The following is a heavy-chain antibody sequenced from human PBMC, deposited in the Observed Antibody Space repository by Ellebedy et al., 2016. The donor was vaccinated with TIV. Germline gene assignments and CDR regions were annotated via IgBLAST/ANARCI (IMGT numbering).Heavy chain of an antibody. J-gene: IGHJ4*02. CDR1: GGSISNYY. CDR3: VRVRGWFGDIDH. D-gene: IGHD3-10*01. Sequence: MPSETLSLTCIVSGGSISNYYWSWIRQPPGKRLEWIGYIYYSGSATYNPSLESRVSISVDASTNQLSLLLSSVRVADTAVYYCVRVRGWFGDIDHWGQGTLVTVSS. CDR2: IYYSGSA. V-gene: IGHV4-59*01.